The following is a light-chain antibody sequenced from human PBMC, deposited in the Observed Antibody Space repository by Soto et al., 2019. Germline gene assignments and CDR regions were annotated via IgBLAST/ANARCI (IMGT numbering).Light chain of an antibody. CDR2: DVS. V-gene: IGLV2-14*01. CDR1: SSDIGSYNY. Sequence: QAVVTQPASVSGSPGQSITISCTGTSSDIGSYNYVSWYQQNPGKAPKLIIFDVSNRPSGVSNRFSGSKSGNTASLTISGLQAEDEADYYCSSYTSSSTRVFGGGTKLTVL. J-gene: IGLJ3*02. CDR3: SSYTSSSTRV.